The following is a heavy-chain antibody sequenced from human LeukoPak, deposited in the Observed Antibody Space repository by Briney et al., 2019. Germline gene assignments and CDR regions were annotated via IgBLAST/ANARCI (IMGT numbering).Heavy chain of an antibody. CDR1: GGSISSGDYY. Sequence: SETLSLTCTVSGGSISSGDYYWSWIRQPPGKVLEWIGYIYYSGSTYYNPSLKSRVTISVDTSKNQFSLKLSSVTAADTAVYYCAREGYDILTGYYYFDYWGQGTLVTVSS. V-gene: IGHV4-30-4*01. J-gene: IGHJ4*02. CDR2: IYYSGST. D-gene: IGHD3-9*01. CDR3: AREGYDILTGYYYFDY.